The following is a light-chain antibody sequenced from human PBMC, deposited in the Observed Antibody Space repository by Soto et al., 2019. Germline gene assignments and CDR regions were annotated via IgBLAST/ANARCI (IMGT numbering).Light chain of an antibody. CDR2: KAS. Sequence: DIQMTQSPSTLSASVGDRVTITCRASQSIDMWLAWYQQKPGKAPSLLIYKASSLERGVPSRFSGSGSGTEFTLTITRLKPNDFATYYCQQYSSYEWTFAQGTKVEVK. J-gene: IGKJ1*01. CDR1: QSIDMW. CDR3: QQYSSYEWT. V-gene: IGKV1-5*03.